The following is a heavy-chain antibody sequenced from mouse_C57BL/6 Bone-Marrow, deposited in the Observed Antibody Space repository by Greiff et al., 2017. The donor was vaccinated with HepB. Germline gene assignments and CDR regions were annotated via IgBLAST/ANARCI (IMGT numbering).Heavy chain of an antibody. CDR1: GFTFSSYA. CDR3: ARDVTTVVAYWYFDV. D-gene: IGHD1-1*01. CDR2: ISDGGSYT. Sequence: EVKLKESGGGLVKPGGSLKLSCAASGFTFSSYAMSWVRQTPEKRLEWVATISDGGSYTYYPDNVKGRFTISRDNAKNNLYLQMSHLKSEDTAMYYCARDVTTVVAYWYFDVWGTGTTVIVSS. V-gene: IGHV5-4*01. J-gene: IGHJ1*03.